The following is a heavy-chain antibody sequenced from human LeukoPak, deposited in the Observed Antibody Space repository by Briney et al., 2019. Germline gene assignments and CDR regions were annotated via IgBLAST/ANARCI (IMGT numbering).Heavy chain of an antibody. J-gene: IGHJ6*03. CDR2: IFYSGST. CDR3: ARGIYYYYYMDV. V-gene: IGHV4-39*07. Sequence: SETLSLTCTVSGGSISSSSHCWGWIRQPPGKGLEWIGSIFYSGSTYYNPSLKSRVTISVDTSKNQLSLKLSSVTAADTAVYYCARGIYYYYYMDVWGKGTTVTVSS. CDR1: GGSISSSSHC. D-gene: IGHD3-10*01.